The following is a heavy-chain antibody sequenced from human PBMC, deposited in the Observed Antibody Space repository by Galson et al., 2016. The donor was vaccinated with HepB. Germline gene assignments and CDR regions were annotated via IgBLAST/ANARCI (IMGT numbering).Heavy chain of an antibody. J-gene: IGHJ6*01. D-gene: IGHD3-9*01. CDR2: ISSFNAI. CDR3: AGTLVTGSFYSAFDV. CDR1: GFTFSDYY. Sequence: SLRLSCAASGFTFSDYYLSWVRQAPGLGLEWISSISSFNAIYYGDSVKGRFTISRDNAENSLFLHMNSLRPEDTAVYYCAGTLVTGSFYSAFDVWGEGTAVIFAS. V-gene: IGHV3-69-1*02.